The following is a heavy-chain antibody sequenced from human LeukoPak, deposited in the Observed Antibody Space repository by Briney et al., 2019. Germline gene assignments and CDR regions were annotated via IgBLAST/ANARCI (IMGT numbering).Heavy chain of an antibody. CDR2: IYYSGST. V-gene: IGHV4-39*01. CDR1: GGSISSSSYY. D-gene: IGHD3-10*01. J-gene: IGHJ6*03. CDR3: ARHSSKGYGSGSYPLPYYYYYYMDV. Sequence: SETLSLTCTVSGGSISSSSYYWGWIRQPPGKGLEWIGSIYYSGSTYYNPSLKSRVTISVDTSKNQFSLKLSSVTAADTAVYYCARHSSKGYGSGSYPLPYYYYYYMDVWGKGTTVTISS.